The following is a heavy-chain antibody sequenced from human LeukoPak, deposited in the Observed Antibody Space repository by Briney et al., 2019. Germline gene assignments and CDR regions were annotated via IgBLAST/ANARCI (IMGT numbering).Heavy chain of an antibody. V-gene: IGHV4-59*08. J-gene: IGHJ6*03. D-gene: IGHD7-27*01. Sequence: SETLSLTCTVSGGSISSYYWSWIRQPAGTRLEWIGYIYYSGSTNYNPSLKSRVTISVDTSKNQFSLKLSSVTAADTAVYYCARHLWDYTYYYMDVWGKGTTVTVSS. CDR1: GGSISSYY. CDR3: ARHLWDYTYYYMDV. CDR2: IYYSGST.